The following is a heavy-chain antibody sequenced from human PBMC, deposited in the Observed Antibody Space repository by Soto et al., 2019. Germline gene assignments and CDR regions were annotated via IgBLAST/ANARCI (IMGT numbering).Heavy chain of an antibody. CDR3: ATAVVLVPAVMRFHYYFGMDV. CDR2: FDPEDGET. V-gene: IGHV1-24*01. J-gene: IGHJ6*02. CDR1: GYTLTELS. D-gene: IGHD2-2*01. Sequence: QVQLVQSGAEVKKPGASVKVSCKVSGYTLTELSMHWVRQAPGKGLEWMGGFDPEDGETIYAQKFQGRVTVTEDTSTDTAYMELNSLRSEDTAVYFCATAVVLVPAVMRFHYYFGMDVWGQGTTVTVSS.